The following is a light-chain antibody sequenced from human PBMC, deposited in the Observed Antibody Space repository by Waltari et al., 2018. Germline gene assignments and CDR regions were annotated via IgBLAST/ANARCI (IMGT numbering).Light chain of an antibody. CDR3: QHLNSYPLT. CDR1: HDIKGY. V-gene: IGKV1-9*01. Sequence: DIQLAQSPSFLSASVGDRVTITCRASHDIKGYLAWYQQKPGEAPKLLIYAASTLQGGVPSRFSGSGSGTEFTLTISSLQPEDFATYYCQHLNSYPLTFGGGTKVEIK. CDR2: AAS. J-gene: IGKJ4*01.